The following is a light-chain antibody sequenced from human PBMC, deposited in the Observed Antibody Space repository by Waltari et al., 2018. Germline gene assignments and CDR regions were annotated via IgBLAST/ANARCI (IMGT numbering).Light chain of an antibody. CDR3: QQYNNWPPWT. Sequence: EIVMTQSPATLSVSPGERATLSCRASQSVGSNLAWYQQRPGQAPRLLIYGVSTRATGIPARFSGSASGTEFTLTISSLQSEDFAVYYCQQYNNWPPWTFGQGTKVEIK. V-gene: IGKV3-15*01. J-gene: IGKJ1*01. CDR2: GVS. CDR1: QSVGSN.